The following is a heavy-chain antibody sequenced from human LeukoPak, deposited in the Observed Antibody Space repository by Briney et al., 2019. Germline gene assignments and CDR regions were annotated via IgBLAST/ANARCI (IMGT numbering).Heavy chain of an antibody. CDR3: TTYSGYDWYFDY. CDR2: INSKTDGGTT. V-gene: IGHV3-15*01. CDR1: GFTFTNAW. J-gene: IGHJ4*02. D-gene: IGHD5-12*01. Sequence: PGGSLRLSCAASGFTFTNAWMSWVRQAPGKGLEWVGRINSKTDGGTTDYAAPVKGRFTISRDDSKNTLYLQMNSLKTEDTAVYYCTTYSGYDWYFDYWGQGTLVTVSS.